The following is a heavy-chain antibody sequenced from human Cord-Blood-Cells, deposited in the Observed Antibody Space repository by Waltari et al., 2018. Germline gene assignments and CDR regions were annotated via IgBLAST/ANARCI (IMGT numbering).Heavy chain of an antibody. CDR1: GGSISSGGYS. CDR3: ARGVVVAANNWFDP. V-gene: IGHV4-30-2*01. J-gene: IGHJ5*02. CDR2: IYHSGST. Sequence: LQESGSGLVKPSQTLSLTCAASGGSISSGGYSWSWIRQPPGKGLEWIGYIYHSGSTYYNPSLKSRVTISVDRSKNQFSLKLSSVTAADTAVYYCARGVVVAANNWFDPWGQGTLVTVSS. D-gene: IGHD2-15*01.